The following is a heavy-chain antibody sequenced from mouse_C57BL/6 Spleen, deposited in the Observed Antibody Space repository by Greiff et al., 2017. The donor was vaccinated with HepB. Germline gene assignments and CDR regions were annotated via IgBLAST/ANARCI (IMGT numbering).Heavy chain of an antibody. J-gene: IGHJ4*01. CDR2: ISSGSSTI. V-gene: IGHV5-17*01. CDR1: GFTFSDYG. CDR3: ARDDYDPYYAMDY. D-gene: IGHD2-4*01. Sequence: VQLQQSGGGLVKPGGSLKLSCAASGFTFSDYGMHWVRQAPEKGLEWVAYISSGSSTIYYADTVKGRFTISRDNAKNTLFLQMTSLRSEDTAMYYCARDDYDPYYAMDYWGQGTSVTVSS.